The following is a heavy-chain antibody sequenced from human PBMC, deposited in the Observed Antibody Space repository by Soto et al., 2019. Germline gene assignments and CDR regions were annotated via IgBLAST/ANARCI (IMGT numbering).Heavy chain of an antibody. CDR1: RYPFTSYD. CDR2: MNPNSGNT. D-gene: IGHD3-22*01. V-gene: IGHV1-8*01. J-gene: IGHJ3*02. CDR3: ARETYNSGESAFDI. Sequence: QVQLMQSGAEVKKPGASVKVSCKASRYPFTSYDIHWVRQATGQGLEWMGWMNPNSGNTAFAQKFQDRVTMTRNTSTRIAYMELSSLRSEDTAVYYCARETYNSGESAFDIWGQVTMVTVSS.